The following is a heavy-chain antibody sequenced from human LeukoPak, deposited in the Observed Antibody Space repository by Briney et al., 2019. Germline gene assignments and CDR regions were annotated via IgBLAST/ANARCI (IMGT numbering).Heavy chain of an antibody. Sequence: SQTLSPTCALSGDSVSSNSVTWNWIRQSPSRGLESLGRTYYRSTWYNDYAVSVRGRITVNPDTSKNQFSLHLNSVTPEDTAVYYCARRLTQYDCFDPWGQGILVTVSS. CDR2: TYYRSTWYN. CDR3: ARRLTQYDCFDP. CDR1: GDSVSSNSVT. V-gene: IGHV6-1*01. D-gene: IGHD2-2*01. J-gene: IGHJ5*02.